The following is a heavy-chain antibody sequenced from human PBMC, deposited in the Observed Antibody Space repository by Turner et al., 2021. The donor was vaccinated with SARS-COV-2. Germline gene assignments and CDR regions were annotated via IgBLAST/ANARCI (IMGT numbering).Heavy chain of an antibody. CDR2: IYSGGST. CDR3: ARGYSSGWYQSGAFDI. V-gene: IGHV3-53*01. Sequence: VLLVESGGGVVQPGRSLRLSCAASGFTVSSNYMSWVRQAPGKGLEWVSVIYSGGSTYYADSVKGRFTISRDNSKNTLYLQMNSLRAEDTAVYYCARGYSSGWYQSGAFDIWGQGTMVTVSS. J-gene: IGHJ3*02. D-gene: IGHD6-19*01. CDR1: GFTVSSNY.